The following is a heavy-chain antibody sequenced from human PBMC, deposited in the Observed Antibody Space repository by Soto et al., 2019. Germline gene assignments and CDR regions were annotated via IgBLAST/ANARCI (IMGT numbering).Heavy chain of an antibody. CDR1: GFTFYSYA. J-gene: IGHJ3*02. V-gene: IGHV3-23*01. D-gene: IGHD1-20*01. CDR2: IGSVGGDT. Sequence: EVQLLESGGGLVQLGGSLRLSCAASGFTFYSYAMSWVRQAPGKGLEWVSTIGSVGGDTYYADSVKGRFTISRDDSKNTLLLQMNSLRAEDTAVYYCVKDRMAYNSVWDPFDIWGQGTMVTVSS. CDR3: VKDRMAYNSVWDPFDI.